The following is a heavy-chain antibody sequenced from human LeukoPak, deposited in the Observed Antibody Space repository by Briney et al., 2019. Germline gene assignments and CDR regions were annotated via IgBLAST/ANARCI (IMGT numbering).Heavy chain of an antibody. V-gene: IGHV4-59*01. CDR1: GGSISSYY. CDR2: IYYSGST. J-gene: IGHJ4*02. CDR3: ARARRDSSGYPYFYY. Sequence: SETLSLTCTVSGGSISSYYWSWIRQPPGKGLEWIGYIYYSGSTNYNPSLKSRVTISVDTSKNQFSLKLSSVTAADTAVHYCARARRDSSGYPYFYYWGQGTLVTVSS. D-gene: IGHD3-22*01.